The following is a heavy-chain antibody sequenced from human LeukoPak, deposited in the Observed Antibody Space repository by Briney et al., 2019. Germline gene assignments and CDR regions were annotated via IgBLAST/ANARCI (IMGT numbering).Heavy chain of an antibody. CDR3: AKDSGSGWLENYFDY. D-gene: IGHD6-19*01. CDR2: ISGSGGST. Sequence: GGSLRLSCAASGFTFSSYAMSWVRQAPGKGLEWVSAISGSGGSTYYADSVKGRFTISRDNSKNTLYLQMNSLRAEDTAVYYCAKDSGSGWLENYFDYWGQGTLVTVSS. V-gene: IGHV3-23*01. J-gene: IGHJ4*02. CDR1: GFTFSSYA.